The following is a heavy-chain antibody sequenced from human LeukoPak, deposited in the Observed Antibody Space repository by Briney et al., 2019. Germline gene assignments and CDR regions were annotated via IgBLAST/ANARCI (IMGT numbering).Heavy chain of an antibody. CDR3: VRLSGYDWESFYDY. V-gene: IGHV4-59*01. J-gene: IGHJ4*02. Sequence: TASETLSLTCTVSGGSISSYYWSWIRQPPGKGLEWIGYIYYSGSTNYNPSLKSRVTISVDTSKNQFSLRLSSVTAADTAVYYCVRLSGYDWESFYDYWGQGTLVTVSS. CDR2: IYYSGST. D-gene: IGHD5-12*01. CDR1: GGSISSYY.